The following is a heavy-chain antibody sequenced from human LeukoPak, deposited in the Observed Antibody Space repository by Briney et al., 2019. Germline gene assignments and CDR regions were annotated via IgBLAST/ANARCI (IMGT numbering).Heavy chain of an antibody. CDR2: INPKRGVT. V-gene: IGHV1-2*02. CDR1: GYTFTDYY. J-gene: IGHJ3*01. Sequence: ASVKVSCKTSGYTFTDYYIHWLRQAPGQGLEWMGWINPKRGVTTYSQKFQGRVTMTRDTSITTAYMELSRLRSDDTSMYYCARERNSGDYGYAFDVWVQGTKVTV. D-gene: IGHD4-17*01. CDR3: ARERNSGDYGYAFDV.